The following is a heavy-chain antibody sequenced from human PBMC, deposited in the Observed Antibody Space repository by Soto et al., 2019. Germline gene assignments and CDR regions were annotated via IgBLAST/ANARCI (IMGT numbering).Heavy chain of an antibody. V-gene: IGHV3-21*04. D-gene: IGHD3-22*01. CDR3: EKNPGYYYDSTGYHFDY. CDR2: ISSSSSYI. J-gene: IGHJ4*02. Sequence: KGLEWVSSISSSSSYIYYADSVKGRFTISRDNSKNTLYLQMNSLRGEDTAVYYCEKNPGYYYDSTGYHFDYWGQGTLVTVSS.